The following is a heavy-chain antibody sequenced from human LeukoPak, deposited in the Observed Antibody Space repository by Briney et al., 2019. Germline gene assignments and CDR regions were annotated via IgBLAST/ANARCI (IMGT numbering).Heavy chain of an antibody. CDR1: GFTFSSYW. Sequence: GGSLRLSRAASGFTFSSYWMRWVRQAPGKGLVWVSRINSDGSSTSYADSVRGRFTISRDNAKNTLYLQMNSLRAEDTAVYYCARDGSSSSWSNYYYYGMDVWGKGTTVTVSS. CDR3: ARDGSSSSWSNYYYYGMDV. V-gene: IGHV3-74*01. J-gene: IGHJ6*04. CDR2: INSDGSST. D-gene: IGHD6-13*01.